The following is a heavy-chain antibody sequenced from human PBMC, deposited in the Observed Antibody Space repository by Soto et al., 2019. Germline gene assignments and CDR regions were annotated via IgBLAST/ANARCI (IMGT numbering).Heavy chain of an antibody. D-gene: IGHD6-19*01. Sequence: GGSLRLSCAASGSTFSNYWMSWVRQAPGKGLEWVANIKQDGSEKYYVDSVKGRFTLSRDNAQNSLQLQMNSLRAEDTAIYFCARVAYGNGWIFDHWGQGTLVTVSS. J-gene: IGHJ4*01. CDR1: GSTFSNYW. V-gene: IGHV3-7*01. CDR3: ARVAYGNGWIFDH. CDR2: IKQDGSEK.